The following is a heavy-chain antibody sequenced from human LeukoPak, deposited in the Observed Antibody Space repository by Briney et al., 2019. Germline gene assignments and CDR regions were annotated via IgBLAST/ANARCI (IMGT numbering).Heavy chain of an antibody. CDR3: ARGSITMVRGVIPYFDY. CDR1: GFTLSSYE. Sequence: GGSLRLSCAASGFTLSSYEMNWVRQAPGKGLEWVSYISSSGSTIYYADSVKGRFTISRDNAKNSLYLQMSSLRAEDTAVYYCARGSITMVRGVIPYFDYWGQGTLVTVSS. CDR2: ISSSGSTI. V-gene: IGHV3-48*03. D-gene: IGHD3-10*01. J-gene: IGHJ4*02.